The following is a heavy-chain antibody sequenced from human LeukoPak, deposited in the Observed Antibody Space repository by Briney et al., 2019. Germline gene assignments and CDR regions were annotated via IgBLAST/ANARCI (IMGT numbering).Heavy chain of an antibody. Sequence: GGSLRLSCAVSGFTFDSYGMHWVRQAPGKGLEWVAVISHDGSTIYYADSVEGRFTISRDNSDNTLFLQMNSLRAEDTAVYYCARDQDGSGSYAMYNWFDPWGQGTLVTVSS. J-gene: IGHJ5*02. CDR1: GFTFDSYG. V-gene: IGHV3-30*03. CDR3: ARDQDGSGSYAMYNWFDP. D-gene: IGHD3-10*01. CDR2: ISHDGSTI.